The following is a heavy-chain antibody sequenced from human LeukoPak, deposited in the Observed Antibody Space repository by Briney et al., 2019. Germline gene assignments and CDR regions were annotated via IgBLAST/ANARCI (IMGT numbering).Heavy chain of an antibody. V-gene: IGHV6-1*01. CDR2: TYYRSRWYD. Sequence: SQTLSLTCAISGDSVSSNSAAWNWIRQSPSRGLEWLGRTYYRSRWYDDYAVSVKSRVTISPDTSKNQFSLKLSSVTAADTAVYYCARAIKDDGYNYGWCAPRGQGTLVTVSS. CDR3: ARAIKDDGYNYGWCAP. J-gene: IGHJ5*02. D-gene: IGHD5-24*01. CDR1: GDSVSSNSAA.